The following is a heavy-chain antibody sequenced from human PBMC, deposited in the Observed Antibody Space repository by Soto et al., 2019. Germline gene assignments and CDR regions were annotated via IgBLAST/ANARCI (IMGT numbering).Heavy chain of an antibody. CDR1: GGSFSGYY. Sequence: GTLSLTYAVYGGSFSGYYWSWIRQPPGKGLEWIGETNHSGSTNYNPSLKSRVTISVDTSKNQFSLKLSSVTAADTAVYYCARGHRSGWYVGYYYGMDVWGQGTTVTVSS. J-gene: IGHJ6*02. CDR2: TNHSGST. D-gene: IGHD6-19*01. CDR3: ARGHRSGWYVGYYYGMDV. V-gene: IGHV4-34*01.